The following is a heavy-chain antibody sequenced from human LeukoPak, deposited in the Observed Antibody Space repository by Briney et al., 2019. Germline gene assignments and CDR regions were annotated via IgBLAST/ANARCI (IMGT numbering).Heavy chain of an antibody. CDR1: GGTFSSYA. J-gene: IGHJ4*02. CDR3: AKEWLRYYFDY. V-gene: IGHV3-23*01. D-gene: IGHD3-22*01. Sequence: SCKASGGTFSSYAMSWVRQAPGKGLEWVSAISGSGGSTYYADSVKGRFTISRDNSKSTLYLQMNSLRAEDTAVYYCAKEWLRYYFDYWGQGTLVTVSS. CDR2: ISGSGGST.